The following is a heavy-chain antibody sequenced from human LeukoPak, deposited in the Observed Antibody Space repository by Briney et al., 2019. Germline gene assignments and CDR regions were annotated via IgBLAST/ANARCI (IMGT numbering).Heavy chain of an antibody. CDR2: IYYSGST. D-gene: IGHD1-26*01. Sequence: SETLSLTCTVSGGSISSYYWSWIRQPPGKGLEWIGYIYYSGSTNYNPSLKSRVTISVDTSKNRFSLKLSSVTAADTAVYYCARGRVVGALDAFDIWGQGTMVTVSS. CDR1: GGSISSYY. J-gene: IGHJ3*02. CDR3: ARGRVVGALDAFDI. V-gene: IGHV4-59*01.